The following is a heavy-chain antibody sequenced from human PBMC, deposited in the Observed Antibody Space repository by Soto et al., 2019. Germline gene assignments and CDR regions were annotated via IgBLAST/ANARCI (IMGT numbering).Heavy chain of an antibody. CDR3: ARHVLEGCERDKCFLSYYYYGVDV. D-gene: IGHD3-3*01. Sequence: PGESLKISCKGSGYSFTSYWIGWVRQMPGKGLEWMGIMFLGGSDTRYSPSFQGRVNISADKSIRTAYLQWKSLEASDTATYFCARHVLEGCERDKCFLSYYYYGVDVWGQGTTVTVSS. J-gene: IGHJ6*02. V-gene: IGHV5-51*01. CDR2: MFLGGSDT. CDR1: GYSFTSYW.